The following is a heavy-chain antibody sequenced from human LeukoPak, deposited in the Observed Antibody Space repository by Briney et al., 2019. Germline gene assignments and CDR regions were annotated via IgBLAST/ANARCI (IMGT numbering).Heavy chain of an antibody. CDR2: TYYRSKWYN. D-gene: IGHD3-10*01. CDR1: GDSVSSNSAA. CDR3: ARDLRLLWFGELFNYYYYMDV. J-gene: IGHJ6*03. V-gene: IGHV6-1*01. Sequence: SQTLSLTCAISGDSVSSNSAAWNWIRQSPSRGLEWLGRTYYRSKWYNDYAVSVKSQITINPDTSKNQFSLQLNSVTPEDTAVYYCARDLRLLWFGELFNYYYYMDVWGKGTTVTVSS.